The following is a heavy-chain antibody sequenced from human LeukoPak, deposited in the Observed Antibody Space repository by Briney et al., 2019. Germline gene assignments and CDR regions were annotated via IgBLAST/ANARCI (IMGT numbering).Heavy chain of an antibody. CDR1: GGSFSGYY. Sequence: PSETLSLTCAVYGGSFSGYYWSWIRQPPGKGLEWIGEINHSGSTNYNPSLKSRVTISVDTSKNQFSLKLSSVTAADTAVYYCARAPYCGGDCYSPHFDYWGQGTLVTVSS. V-gene: IGHV4-34*01. J-gene: IGHJ4*02. CDR2: INHSGST. CDR3: ARAPYCGGDCYSPHFDY. D-gene: IGHD2-21*02.